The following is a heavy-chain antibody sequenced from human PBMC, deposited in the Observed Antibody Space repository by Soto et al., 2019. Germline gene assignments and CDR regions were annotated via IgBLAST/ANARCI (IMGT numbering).Heavy chain of an antibody. J-gene: IGHJ2*01. D-gene: IGHD1-26*01. CDR1: GYTFTSYG. V-gene: IGHV1-18*01. CDR3: ARWAWAGSALWYFDR. Sequence: QAQLVQSGAEVKKPGASVKVSCKASGYTFTSYGISWVRQAPGQGLEWMGWISAYNGNTNDAQNLQGRVTMTTETYTLTGYMELRSLRSDDTSVYYCARWAWAGSALWYFDRWGRGTLVTVSS. CDR2: ISAYNGNT.